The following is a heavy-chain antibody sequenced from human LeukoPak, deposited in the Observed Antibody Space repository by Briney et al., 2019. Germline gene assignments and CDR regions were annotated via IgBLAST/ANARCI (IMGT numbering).Heavy chain of an antibody. D-gene: IGHD6-19*01. V-gene: IGHV3-15*01. CDR3: TTTGGSTGWYNDYFQH. CDR1: GFIFSTAW. CDR2: IKSKTDGGAI. Sequence: GGSLRLSCTASGFIFSTAWMTWVRQAPGKGLEWVGRIKSKTDGGAIEYAAPVKGRFTISRDDSKNTLYLQMSGLRTEDTALYYCTTTGGSTGWYNDYFQHWGQGTLVTVSS. J-gene: IGHJ1*01.